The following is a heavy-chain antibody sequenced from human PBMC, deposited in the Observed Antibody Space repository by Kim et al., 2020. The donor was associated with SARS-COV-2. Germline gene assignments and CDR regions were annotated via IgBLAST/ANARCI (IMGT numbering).Heavy chain of an antibody. Sequence: GGSLRLSCAASGLTFSSYEMNWVRQAPGKGLEWISYISSSGSTIYQADSVKGRFTISRDNAKKSLYLQMNSLRAEDTGVYYCARTPPVITIFGVVIYFDYWGQGTLVTVSS. CDR2: ISSSGSTI. D-gene: IGHD3-3*01. CDR3: ARTPPVITIFGVVIYFDY. V-gene: IGHV3-48*03. J-gene: IGHJ4*02. CDR1: GLTFSSYE.